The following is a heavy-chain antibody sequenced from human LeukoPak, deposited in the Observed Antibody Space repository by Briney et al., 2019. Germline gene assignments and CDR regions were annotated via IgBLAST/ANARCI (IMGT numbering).Heavy chain of an antibody. D-gene: IGHD3-22*01. Sequence: ASVKVSCKASGYTFTSYGISWVRQAPGQGLEWMGWISAYNGNTNYAQKLQGRVTMTTDTSTSTAYMELSRLRSDDTAVYYCARVDSSGYYQKDAFDIWGQGTMVTVSS. CDR3: ARVDSSGYYQKDAFDI. CDR1: GYTFTSYG. CDR2: ISAYNGNT. J-gene: IGHJ3*02. V-gene: IGHV1-18*01.